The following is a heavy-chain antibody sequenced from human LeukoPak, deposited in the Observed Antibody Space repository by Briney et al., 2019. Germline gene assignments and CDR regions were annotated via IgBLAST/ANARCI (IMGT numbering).Heavy chain of an antibody. CDR3: AKDTVAGDYYYGMDV. CDR2: IKQDGSEK. D-gene: IGHD6-19*01. V-gene: IGHV3-7*03. CDR1: GFTFSNFW. Sequence: GGSLRLSCAASGFTFSNFWMSWVRQAPGKGLEWVANIKQDGSEKNYVDSVKGRFTISRDNSKNSLYLQMNSLRAEDTALYYCAKDTVAGDYYYGMDVWGQGTTVTVSS. J-gene: IGHJ6*02.